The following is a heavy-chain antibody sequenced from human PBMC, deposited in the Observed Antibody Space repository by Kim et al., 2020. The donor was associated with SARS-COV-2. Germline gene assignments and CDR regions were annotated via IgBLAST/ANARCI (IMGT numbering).Heavy chain of an antibody. Sequence: GGSLRLSCAASGLTFSSYAMHWVRQAPGKGLEWVAVISYDGSNKYYADSVKGRFTISRDNSKNTLYLQMNSLRAEDTAVYYCARDFRELFVVVPAAKAYYYYYMDVWGKGTTVTVSS. CDR3: ARDFRELFVVVPAAKAYYYYYMDV. J-gene: IGHJ6*03. D-gene: IGHD2-2*01. CDR2: ISYDGSNK. V-gene: IGHV3-30-3*01. CDR1: GLTFSSYA.